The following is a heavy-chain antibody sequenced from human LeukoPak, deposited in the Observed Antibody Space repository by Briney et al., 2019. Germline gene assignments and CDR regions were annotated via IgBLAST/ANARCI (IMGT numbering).Heavy chain of an antibody. J-gene: IGHJ3*02. V-gene: IGHV2-70*11. CDR3: ARTTPDIVATVAFDI. Sequence: ESGPALVKPTQTLTLTCTFSVFSLSTSGMCVSWIRQPPGKALEWLARIDWDDDKYYSTSLKTRLTISKDTSKNQVVLTMTNMDPVDTATYYCARTTPDIVATVAFDIWGQGTMVTVSS. CDR2: IDWDDDK. CDR1: VFSLSTSGMC. D-gene: IGHD5-12*01.